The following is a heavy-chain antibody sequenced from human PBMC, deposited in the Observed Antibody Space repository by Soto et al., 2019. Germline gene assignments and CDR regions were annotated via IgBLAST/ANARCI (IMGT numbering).Heavy chain of an antibody. J-gene: IGHJ4*02. Sequence: PGGSLRLSCAASGFTFSSYGMHWVRQAPGKGLEWVAVIWYDGSNKYYADSVKGRFTISRGNSKNTLYLQMNSLRAEDTAVYYCARDRGYCSGGSCYGIDYWGQGTLVTVSS. CDR3: ARDRGYCSGGSCYGIDY. V-gene: IGHV3-33*01. D-gene: IGHD2-15*01. CDR1: GFTFSSYG. CDR2: IWYDGSNK.